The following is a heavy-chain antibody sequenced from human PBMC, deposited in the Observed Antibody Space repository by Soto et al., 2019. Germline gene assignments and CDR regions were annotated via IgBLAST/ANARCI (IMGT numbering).Heavy chain of an antibody. D-gene: IGHD2-2*01. CDR1: GGTFSSYA. CDR3: ARSQGSSTSLEIYYYYYYGMDV. Sequence: QVQLVQSGAEVKKPGSSVKVSCKASGGTFSSYAISWVRQAPGQGLEWMGGIIPISETTNYAQKFQGRVTITADEYKSTAYMEPSSLRSEDTAVYYCARSQGSSTSLEIYYYYYYGMDVWGQGTTVTVSS. V-gene: IGHV1-69*01. CDR2: IIPISETT. J-gene: IGHJ6*02.